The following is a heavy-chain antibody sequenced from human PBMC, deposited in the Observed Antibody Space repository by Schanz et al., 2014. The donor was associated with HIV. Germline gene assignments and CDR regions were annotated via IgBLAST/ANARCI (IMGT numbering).Heavy chain of an antibody. J-gene: IGHJ5*02. CDR3: ARGRVFGGATTRWFDH. CDR2: IWYDGSNR. D-gene: IGHD1-26*01. Sequence: QVQLVESGGGVVQPGRSLRLSCAASGFTFSSYGMHWVRQAPGKGLEWVAFIWYDGSNRDYADSGKGRFTISRDNSKNTLYLQLNSLRAEDTAMYYCARGRVFGGATTRWFDHWGQGTLVTVSS. CDR1: GFTFSSYG. V-gene: IGHV3-33*01.